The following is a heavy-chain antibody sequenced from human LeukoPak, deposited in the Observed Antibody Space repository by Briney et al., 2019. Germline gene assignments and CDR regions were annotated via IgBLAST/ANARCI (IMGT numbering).Heavy chain of an antibody. CDR3: ARQNRAGSYMDY. D-gene: IGHD3-10*01. J-gene: IGHJ4*02. Sequence: ASVKVSCKASGYTFTGYYMHWVRQAPGQGLEWMGWISAYNGNTNYAQKLQGRVTMTTDTSTSTAYMELRSLRSDDTAVYYCARQNRAGSYMDYWGQGTLVTVSS. CDR2: ISAYNGNT. V-gene: IGHV1-18*04. CDR1: GYTFTGYY.